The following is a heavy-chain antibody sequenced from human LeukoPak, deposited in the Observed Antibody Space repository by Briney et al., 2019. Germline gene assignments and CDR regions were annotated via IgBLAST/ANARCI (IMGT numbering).Heavy chain of an antibody. Sequence: SETLSLTCTVSGGSISSSSYYWGWIRQPPGKGLEWIGSIYYSGSTYYNPSLKSRVTISVDTSKNQFSLKLSSVTAADTAVYYCARLKSRWGGYYNPPYFDYWGQGTLVTVSS. J-gene: IGHJ4*02. CDR3: ARLKSRWGGYYNPPYFDY. D-gene: IGHD3-3*01. V-gene: IGHV4-39*01. CDR2: IYYSGST. CDR1: GGSISSSSYY.